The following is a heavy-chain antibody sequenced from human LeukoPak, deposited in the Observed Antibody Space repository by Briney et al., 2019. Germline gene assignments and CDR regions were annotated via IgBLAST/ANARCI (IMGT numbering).Heavy chain of an antibody. J-gene: IGHJ4*02. CDR1: GFSFSTYG. CDR3: AGDTPPGGDYYFDY. D-gene: IGHD3-16*01. V-gene: IGHV3-33*01. Sequence: GGSLRLSCATSGFSFSTYGMHWVRQAPGKGLEWVALIWNAGTNTYYADSVKGRFTISRDNSKNTLYLQMNSLRAEDTAVYYCAGDTPPGGDYYFDYWGQGTLVIVSS. CDR2: IWNAGTNT.